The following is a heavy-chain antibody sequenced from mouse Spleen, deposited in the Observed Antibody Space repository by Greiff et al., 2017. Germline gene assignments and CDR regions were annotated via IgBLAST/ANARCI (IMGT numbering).Heavy chain of an antibody. D-gene: IGHD2-4*01. CDR2: IDPADGDT. V-gene: IGHV14-3*01. J-gene: IGHJ1*01. Sequence: EVQLQQSVAELVRPGASVKLSCTASGFNIKNTYMHWVKQRPEQGLEWIGRIDPADGDTKFAPKFQGKATITADTSSNTAYLHLSSLTSEDTAIYYCARSNFDYAWYFDVWGAGTTVTVSS. CDR1: GFNIKNTY. CDR3: ARSNFDYAWYFDV.